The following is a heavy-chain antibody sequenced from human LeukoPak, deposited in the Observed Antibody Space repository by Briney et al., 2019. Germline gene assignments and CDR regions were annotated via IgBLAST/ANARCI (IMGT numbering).Heavy chain of an antibody. CDR3: ARQHDSGSFLNWFDP. J-gene: IGHJ5*02. CDR1: GGSISSYS. V-gene: IGHV4-59*01. D-gene: IGHD3-10*01. Sequence: SETLSLTCTVSGGSISSYSWSWIRQPPGKGLEWIGYVSYSGSTNYNPSLKSRVGISVDTPKNQFSLKLNSVTAADTAVYYCARQHDSGSFLNWFDPWGQGTPVTVSS. CDR2: VSYSGST.